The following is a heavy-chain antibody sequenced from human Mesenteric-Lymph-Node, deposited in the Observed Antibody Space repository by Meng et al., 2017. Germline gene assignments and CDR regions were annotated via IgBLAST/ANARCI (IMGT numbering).Heavy chain of an antibody. CDR1: GYSFTSYW. CDR3: ARRYRSAWIDY. Sequence: GGSLRLSCKGSGYSFTSYWIGWVRQMPGKGLEWMGIIYPSDSDTRYSPSFQGQVTISADKSISTAYLQWNSLKASDTAMYYCARRYRSAWIDYWGQGTLVTVSS. J-gene: IGHJ4*02. D-gene: IGHD6-19*01. CDR2: IYPSDSDT. V-gene: IGHV5-51*01.